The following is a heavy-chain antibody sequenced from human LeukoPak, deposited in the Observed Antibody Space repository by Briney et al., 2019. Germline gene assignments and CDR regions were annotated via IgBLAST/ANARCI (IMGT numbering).Heavy chain of an antibody. J-gene: IGHJ4*02. V-gene: IGHV5-51*01. CDR3: ATHSGSYFYYFDN. D-gene: IGHD1-26*01. CDR1: GYSFTSYW. Sequence: GESLQISCKGSGYSFTSYWIAWVRQMPGKGLEWMGIIYPGDPDTRYSPSFKGQLTISADKSISTAYLQWSSLKASDTAMYHCATHSGSYFYYFDNWGQGTLVNLCS. CDR2: IYPGDPDT.